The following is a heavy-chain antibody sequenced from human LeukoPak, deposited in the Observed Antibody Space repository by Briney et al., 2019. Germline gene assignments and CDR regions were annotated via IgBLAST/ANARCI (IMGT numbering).Heavy chain of an antibody. D-gene: IGHD4-23*01. CDR2: TYYRSKWHN. J-gene: IGHJ4*02. CDR1: GDSVSSNSAA. CDR3: ARDESDYGGKSFDY. V-gene: IGHV6-1*01. Sequence: SQTLSLTCAISGDSVSSNSAAWNWIRQSPSRDLEWLGRTYYRSKWHNDYVVSVRSRITINPDTSKNQFSLQLNSVTPEDTAVYYCARDESDYGGKSFDYWGQGTLVTVSS.